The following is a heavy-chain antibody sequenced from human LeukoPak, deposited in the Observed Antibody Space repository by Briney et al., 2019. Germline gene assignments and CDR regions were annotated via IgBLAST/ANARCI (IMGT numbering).Heavy chain of an antibody. CDR2: IYYSGST. Sequence: SETLSLTCTVSGGSISSYYWSWIRQPPGKGLEWIGYIYYSGSTNYNPSLKSRVTMSVDTSKNQFSLKLSSVTAEDTAVYYCARSRGYSGYDIDYWGQGTPVTVSS. J-gene: IGHJ4*02. CDR3: ARSRGYSGYDIDY. V-gene: IGHV4-59*01. CDR1: GGSISSYY. D-gene: IGHD5-12*01.